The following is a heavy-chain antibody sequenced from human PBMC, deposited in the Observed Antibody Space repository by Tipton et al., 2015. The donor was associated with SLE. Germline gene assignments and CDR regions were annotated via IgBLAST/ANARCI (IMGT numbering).Heavy chain of an antibody. J-gene: IGHJ4*02. Sequence: TLSLTCAVSGGSVSTSDWWTWVRQSPNKGLEWIGQIFQSGSTYSSPSLRSRVSISSDTSRNQFSLTLSSVTAADTAVYYCANLRKGISLLLWGQGTLVTVSS. V-gene: IGHV4-4*02. D-gene: IGHD1-14*01. CDR3: ANLRKGISLLL. CDR2: IFQSGST. CDR1: GGSVSTSDW.